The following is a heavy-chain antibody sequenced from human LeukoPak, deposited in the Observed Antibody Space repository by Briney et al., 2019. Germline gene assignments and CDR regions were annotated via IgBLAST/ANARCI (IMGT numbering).Heavy chain of an antibody. CDR3: ARDGAFLEWLLLDY. V-gene: IGHV1-18*01. D-gene: IGHD3-3*01. J-gene: IGHJ4*02. CDR2: ISAYNGNT. CDR1: GGTFSSYA. Sequence: ASVKVSCKASGGTFSSYAISWVRQAPGQGLEWMGWISAYNGNTNYAQKLQGRVTMTTDTSTSTAYMELRSLRSDDTAVYYCARDGAFLEWLLLDYWGQGTLVTVSS.